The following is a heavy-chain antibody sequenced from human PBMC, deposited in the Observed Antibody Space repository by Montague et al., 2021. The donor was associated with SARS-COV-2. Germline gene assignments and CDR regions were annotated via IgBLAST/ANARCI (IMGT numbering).Heavy chain of an antibody. J-gene: IGHJ4*02. CDR1: GFSFSSSV. CDR2: ISYDGNIK. CDR3: ARGPHYCSGGDCF. V-gene: IGHV3-30*04. D-gene: IGHD2-15*01. Sequence: SLRLSCAASGFSFSSSVLHWVRQAPGKGLEWVAVISYDGNIKNYIDSVKGRFTISRDNPKNTLYLQMNGLRPDDTAVYYCARGPHYCSGGDCFWGQGALVTVSS.